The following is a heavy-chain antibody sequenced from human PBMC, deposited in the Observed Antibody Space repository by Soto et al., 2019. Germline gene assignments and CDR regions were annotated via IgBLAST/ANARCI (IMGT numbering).Heavy chain of an antibody. CDR3: AKDRPLGYDCWSGYYYYYDYMGV. D-gene: IGHD3-3*01. V-gene: IGHV3-23*01. J-gene: IGHJ6*03. Sequence: GGSLSLSCAASGFPCSSNAMSWVRQALGKGLEWVSAISGSGGSTYYADSVKGRFTISRDNSKNTLYLQMNSLRAEDTAVYYCAKDRPLGYDCWSGYYYYYDYMGVWGKGTTVTVSS. CDR1: GFPCSSNA. CDR2: ISGSGGST.